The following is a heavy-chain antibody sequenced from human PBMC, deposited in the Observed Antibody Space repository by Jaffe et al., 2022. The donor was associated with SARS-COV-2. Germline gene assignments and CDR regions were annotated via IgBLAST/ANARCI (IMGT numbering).Heavy chain of an antibody. CDR1: GFTFSSYG. V-gene: IGHV3-30*18. CDR2: ISYDGSNK. Sequence: QVQLVESGGGVVQPGRSLRLSCAASGFTFSSYGMHWVRQAPGKGLEWVAVISYDGSNKYYADSVKGRFTISRDNSKNTLYLQMNSLRAEDTAVYYCAKRIAGTTPSGMDVWGQGTTVTVSS. CDR3: AKRIAGTTPSGMDV. J-gene: IGHJ6*02. D-gene: IGHD1-7*01.